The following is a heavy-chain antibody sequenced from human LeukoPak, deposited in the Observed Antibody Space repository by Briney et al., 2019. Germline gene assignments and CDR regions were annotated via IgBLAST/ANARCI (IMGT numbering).Heavy chain of an antibody. CDR1: GFTFSSHW. CDR2: IHGDGSGP. Sequence: GGSLRLSCAAPGFTFSSHWMHCVRQAPGKGLVWVSRIHGDGSGPIYADSVKGRFTISRDNAKNTLYLQMNSLRAEDTAVYYCAREGSLPAYWGQGTLVTVSS. V-gene: IGHV3-74*01. D-gene: IGHD2-15*01. J-gene: IGHJ4*02. CDR3: AREGSLPAY.